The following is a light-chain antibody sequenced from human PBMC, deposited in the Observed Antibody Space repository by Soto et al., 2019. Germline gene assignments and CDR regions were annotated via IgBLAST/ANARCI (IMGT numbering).Light chain of an antibody. CDR3: QHYNKWYT. Sequence: EVVMTQSPASLSVSPGERATISCRASQSVNNKLVWYQQKPGQAPRLLIYDASTRATGVPARFSGGGSGTVFTLTISNLQPEDVAFYHCQHYNKWYTFGQGTKLETK. V-gene: IGKV3-15*01. CDR2: DAS. J-gene: IGKJ2*01. CDR1: QSVNNK.